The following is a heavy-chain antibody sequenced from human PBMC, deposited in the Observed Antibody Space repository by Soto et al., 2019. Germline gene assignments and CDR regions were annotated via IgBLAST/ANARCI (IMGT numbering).Heavy chain of an antibody. CDR1: GGTFSSYT. CDR3: ARDRGYCSGGSCYLFDY. Sequence: SVKVSCKASGGTFSSYTISWVRQAPGQGLEWMGRIIPILGIANYAQKFQGRVTITADKSTSTAYMELSSLRSEDTAVYYCARDRGYCSGGSCYLFDYWGQGTLVTVSS. V-gene: IGHV1-69*04. CDR2: IIPILGIA. D-gene: IGHD2-15*01. J-gene: IGHJ4*02.